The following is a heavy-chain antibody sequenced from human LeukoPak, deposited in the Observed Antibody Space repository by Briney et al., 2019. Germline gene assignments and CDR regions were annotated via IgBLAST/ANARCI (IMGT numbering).Heavy chain of an antibody. CDR1: GFTFSSYA. V-gene: IGHV3-23*01. J-gene: IGHJ4*02. CDR2: ISGSGGST. D-gene: IGHD2-15*01. Sequence: PGGSLRLSCAASGFTFSSYAMSWVRQAPGKGLEWVSAISGSGGSTYYADSLKDRFTISRDNSKNTLSLQMNSLRVEDTALYYCAKSPAVHQLESWGQGTLVIVSS. CDR3: AKSPAVHQLES.